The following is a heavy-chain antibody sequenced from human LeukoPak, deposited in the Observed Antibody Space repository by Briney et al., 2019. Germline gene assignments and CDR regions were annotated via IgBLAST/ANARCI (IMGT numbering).Heavy chain of an antibody. V-gene: IGHV1-18*01. CDR2: ISGYNGNT. CDR1: GYTFTTYG. D-gene: IGHD3-22*01. CDR3: GRSRSPMIVVVTDFDY. J-gene: IGHJ4*02. Sequence: ASVKVSCKASGYTFTTYGITWVRQAPGQGLEWMGWISGYNGNTIYAQKLQGRVTMTTDTSTSTAYMELRSLRSDETAVYYCGRSRSPMIVVVTDFDYWGQGTLVTVSS.